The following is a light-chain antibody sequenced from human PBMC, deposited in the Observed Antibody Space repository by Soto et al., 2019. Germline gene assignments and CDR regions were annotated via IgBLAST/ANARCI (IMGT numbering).Light chain of an antibody. Sequence: EIVMTQSPASLSVSPGDGATLSCRASQTVASNLAWYQQKPGQGPRLLIHGASTRAAGVPARFSGSASGTDFTLTISSLQSEDFAVYYCQQYHNWPPQYTFGQGTKLQLK. J-gene: IGKJ2*01. V-gene: IGKV3-15*01. CDR3: QQYHNWPPQYT. CDR1: QTVASN. CDR2: GAS.